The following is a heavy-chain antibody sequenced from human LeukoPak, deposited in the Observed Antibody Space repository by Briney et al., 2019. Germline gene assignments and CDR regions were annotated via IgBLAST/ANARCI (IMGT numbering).Heavy chain of an antibody. V-gene: IGHV4-39*01. Sequence: SETLSLTCTVSGGSISSSSYYWGWIRQPPGKGLEWIGSIYYSGSTYYNPSLKSRVTISVDTSKNQFSLKLSSVTAADTAVYYCARRIAVAGTSYYYYGMDVWGQGTTVTVSS. CDR1: GGSISSSSYY. D-gene: IGHD6-19*01. CDR2: IYYSGST. CDR3: ARRIAVAGTSYYYYGMDV. J-gene: IGHJ6*02.